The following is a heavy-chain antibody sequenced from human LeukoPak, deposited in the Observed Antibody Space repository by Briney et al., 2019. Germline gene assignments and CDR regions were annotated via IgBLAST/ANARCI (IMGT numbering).Heavy chain of an antibody. CDR2: INSRGSTI. V-gene: IGHV3-11*04. CDR3: ARGWELLGDY. D-gene: IGHD4-23*01. Sequence: PGGSLRLSCAASGFTVSDHFMSWIRQAPGKGLEWVSYINSRGSTIYYKDSVKGRFTISRDNAKNSLYLQMNSLRAEDTAVYYCARGWELLGDYWGQGTLVTVSS. J-gene: IGHJ4*02. CDR1: GFTVSDHF.